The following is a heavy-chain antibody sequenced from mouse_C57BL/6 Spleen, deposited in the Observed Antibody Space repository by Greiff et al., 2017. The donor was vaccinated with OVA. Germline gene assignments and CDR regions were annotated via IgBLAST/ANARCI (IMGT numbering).Heavy chain of an antibody. CDR1: GFTFTDYY. CDR3: ARDGLFDY. Sequence: EVKLMESGGGLVQPGGSLSLSCAASGFTFTDYYMSWVRQPPGTALAWLGFIRNKANGYTTEYSASVKGRFTISRDNSQSILYLQMNALRAEDSATYYCARDGLFDYWGQGTTLTVSS. V-gene: IGHV7-3*01. J-gene: IGHJ2*01. CDR2: IRNKANGYTT.